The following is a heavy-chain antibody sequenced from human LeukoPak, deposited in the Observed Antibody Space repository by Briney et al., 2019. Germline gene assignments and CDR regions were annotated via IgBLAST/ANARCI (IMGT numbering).Heavy chain of an antibody. CDR3: AKASYPIVGATTCFDY. CDR2: ISGSGGST. V-gene: IGHV3-23*01. Sequence: GGSLRLSCAASGFTFDDYGMSWVRQAPGKGLEWVSAISGSGGSTYYADSVKGRFTISRDNSKNTLYLQMNSLRAEDTAVYYCAKASYPIVGATTCFDYWGQGTLVTVSS. D-gene: IGHD1-26*01. J-gene: IGHJ4*02. CDR1: GFTFDDYG.